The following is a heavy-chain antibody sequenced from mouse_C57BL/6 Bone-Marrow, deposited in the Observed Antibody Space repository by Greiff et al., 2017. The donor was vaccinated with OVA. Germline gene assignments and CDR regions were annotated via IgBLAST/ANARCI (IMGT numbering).Heavy chain of an antibody. CDR2: INPSSGYT. J-gene: IGHJ2*01. D-gene: IGHD2-3*01. V-gene: IGHV1-7*01. CDR1: GYTFTSYW. CDR3: ARDGYYGY. Sequence: QVQLQQSGAELAKPGASVKLSCKASGYTFTSYWMHWVKQRPGQGLEWIGYINPSSGYTKYNQKFKDKAKLTADKSSSTAYMQLSSLTYEDSAVYYCARDGYYGYWGQGTTRTVSS.